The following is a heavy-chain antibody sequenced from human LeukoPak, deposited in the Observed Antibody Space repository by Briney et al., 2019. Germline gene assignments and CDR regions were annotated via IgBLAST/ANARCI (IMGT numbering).Heavy chain of an antibody. CDR1: GFSFSSYA. V-gene: IGHV3-9*01. J-gene: IGHJ4*02. Sequence: GGSLRLSCAASGFSFSSYAMSWVRQAPGKGLEWVSGISWNSGSIGYADSVKGRFTISRDNAKNSLYLQMNSLRAEDTALYYCAKGGGRIWSGYYAYYFDYWGQGTLVTVSS. D-gene: IGHD3-3*01. CDR3: AKGGGRIWSGYYAYYFDY. CDR2: ISWNSGSI.